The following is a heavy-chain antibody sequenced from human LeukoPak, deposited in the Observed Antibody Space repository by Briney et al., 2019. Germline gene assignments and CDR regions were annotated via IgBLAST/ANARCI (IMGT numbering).Heavy chain of an antibody. J-gene: IGHJ6*02. CDR2: ISYDGSNK. CDR3: AKILGGSSWYRAWVGYYYGMDV. CDR1: GFTFSSYG. Sequence: GRSLRLSCAASGFTFSSYGMHWVRQAPGKGLEWVAVISYDGSNKYYADSVKGRLTISRDNSKNTLYLQMNSLRAEDTAVYYCAKILGGSSWYRAWVGYYYGMDVWGQGTTVTVSS. D-gene: IGHD6-13*01. V-gene: IGHV3-30*18.